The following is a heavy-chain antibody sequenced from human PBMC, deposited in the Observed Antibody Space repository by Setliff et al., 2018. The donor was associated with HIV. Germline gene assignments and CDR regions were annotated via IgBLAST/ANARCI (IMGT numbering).Heavy chain of an antibody. CDR1: GGSLSGHF. J-gene: IGHJ4*02. V-gene: IGHV4-34*01. CDR2: INRSGST. CDR3: ARQSTMAAAAFDY. D-gene: IGHD6-13*01. Sequence: SETLSLTCAVYGGSLSGHFWSRIRQPPGKGLEWIGEINRSGSTNYNSSLKSRVTMSVDTSKRQFSLKLASVTAADTAIYYCARQSTMAAAAFDYWGQGTLVTVSS.